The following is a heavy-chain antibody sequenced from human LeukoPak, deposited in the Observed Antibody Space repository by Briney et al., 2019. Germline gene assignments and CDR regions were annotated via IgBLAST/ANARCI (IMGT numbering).Heavy chain of an antibody. V-gene: IGHV4-31*03. CDR1: GGSISSGGYY. D-gene: IGHD6-13*01. CDR2: IYYSGST. J-gene: IGHJ4*02. CDR3: ARVPIAAADYYFDY. Sequence: SETLSLTCTASGGSISSGGYYWSWIRQHPGKGLEWIGYIYYSGSTYYNPSLKSRVTISVDTSKNQFSLKLSSVTAADTAVYYCARVPIAAADYYFDYWGQGTLVTVSS.